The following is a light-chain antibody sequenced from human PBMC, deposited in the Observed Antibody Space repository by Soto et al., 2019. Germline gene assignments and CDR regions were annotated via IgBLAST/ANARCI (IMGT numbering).Light chain of an antibody. V-gene: IGKV3-15*01. CDR3: QQYNSWPRT. CDR2: SSS. J-gene: IGKJ1*01. Sequence: EIVMTQSPATLSVSPGETATLSCRASQRVSSNLAWYQQKPGQAPRLLIYSSSTRASGIPARFSGSGSGTEFTLTIDSLQSEDFAVFYCQQYNSWPRTFGQGTKVDIK. CDR1: QRVSSN.